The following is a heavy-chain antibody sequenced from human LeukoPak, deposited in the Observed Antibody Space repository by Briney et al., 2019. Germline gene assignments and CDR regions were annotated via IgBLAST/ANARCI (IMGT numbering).Heavy chain of an antibody. CDR2: IYPSGST. V-gene: IGHV4-4*07. CDR3: ARTSPRAATFDS. Sequence: PSETLSLTCSVSGGSISSYYWSWIRQPAGKGLEWIGRIYPSGSTNYNPSLKSRVTTSVDTSKNQFSLKLSSVTAADTAVYYCARTSPRAATFDSWGQGTLVTVSS. D-gene: IGHD2-15*01. CDR1: GGSISSYY. J-gene: IGHJ4*02.